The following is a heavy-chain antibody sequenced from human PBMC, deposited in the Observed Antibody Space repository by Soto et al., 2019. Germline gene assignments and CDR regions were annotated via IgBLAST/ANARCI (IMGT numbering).Heavy chain of an antibody. Sequence: GGSLRLSCAASGFTVSSNYMSWVRQAPGKGLEWVSVIYSGGSTYYADSVKGRFTISRDNSKNTLYLQMNSLRAEDTAVYYCAREIAVAGRGAFDIWGQGTMVTVSS. V-gene: IGHV3-53*01. J-gene: IGHJ3*02. CDR2: IYSGGST. D-gene: IGHD6-19*01. CDR3: AREIAVAGRGAFDI. CDR1: GFTVSSNY.